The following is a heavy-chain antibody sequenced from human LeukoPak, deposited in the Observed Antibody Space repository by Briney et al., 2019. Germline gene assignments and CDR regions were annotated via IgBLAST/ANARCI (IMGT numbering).Heavy chain of an antibody. CDR2: IYTSGST. Sequence: SETLSLTCTVSGGSISSYYWSWIRQPPGKGLEWSGYIYTSGSTNYNPSLKSRVTISVDTSKNQFSLKLSSVTAADTAVYYCARSYDSSGYHYYYYYYMDVWGKGTTVTVSS. CDR1: GGSISSYY. CDR3: ARSYDSSGYHYYYYYYMDV. V-gene: IGHV4-4*09. J-gene: IGHJ6*03. D-gene: IGHD3-22*01.